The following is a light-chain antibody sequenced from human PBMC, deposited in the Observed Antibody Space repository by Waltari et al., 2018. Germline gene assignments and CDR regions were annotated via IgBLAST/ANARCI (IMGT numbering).Light chain of an antibody. CDR1: QSVSTY. CDR2: DAS. J-gene: IGKJ4*01. V-gene: IGKV3-11*01. CDR3: RQRSNWPLT. Sequence: EIVLTQSPATLSLYPGERATLSCRASQSVSTYLGWYQQKPGQAPRLLIYDASNRATGIPARFSGSGSGTDFTLTISSLEPEDFAVYYCRQRSNWPLTFGGGTKVEIK.